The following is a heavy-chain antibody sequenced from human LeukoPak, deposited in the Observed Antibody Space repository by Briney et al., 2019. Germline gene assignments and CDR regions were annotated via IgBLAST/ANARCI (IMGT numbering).Heavy chain of an antibody. CDR2: IYYSGRT. J-gene: IGHJ3*02. CDR1: GGSISSYY. D-gene: IGHD1-26*01. Sequence: SETLSLTCTVSGGSISSYYWSWIRQPPGKGLEWIGYIYYSGRTSYNPSLKSRVTISVDTSKKQFSLKLSSVTAADTAFYYCARYIVSYPHDAFDIWGQGTMVTVSS. CDR3: ARYIVSYPHDAFDI. V-gene: IGHV4-59*01.